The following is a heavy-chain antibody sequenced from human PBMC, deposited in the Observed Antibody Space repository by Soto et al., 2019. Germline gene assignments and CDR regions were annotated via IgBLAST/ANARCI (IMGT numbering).Heavy chain of an antibody. CDR3: AHLIAARPGAYYYYGMDV. CDR1: GFTFSIHW. J-gene: IGHJ6*02. Sequence: PGGSLRLSCAASGFTFSIHWMHWVRQAPGKGLVVVSRINGDGTSTGYADSVKGRFTISRDNAKNSLYLQMNSLRDEDTAVYYCAHLIAARPGAYYYYGMDVWGQGTTVTVSS. CDR2: INGDGTST. V-gene: IGHV3-74*01. D-gene: IGHD6-6*01.